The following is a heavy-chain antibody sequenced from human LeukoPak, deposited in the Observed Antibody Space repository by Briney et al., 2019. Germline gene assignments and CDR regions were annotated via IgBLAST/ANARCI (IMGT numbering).Heavy chain of an antibody. J-gene: IGHJ4*02. CDR1: GFTFSSFA. Sequence: GGSLRLSCAASGFTFSSFAMSWVRQAPGKGLEWVSGINWNGGSTGYADSVKGRFTISRDNAKNSLYLQMNSLRAEDTALYYCASGGIYYGAAFDFWGQGSLVTVSA. CDR2: INWNGGST. D-gene: IGHD1-26*01. V-gene: IGHV3-20*04. CDR3: ASGGIYYGAAFDF.